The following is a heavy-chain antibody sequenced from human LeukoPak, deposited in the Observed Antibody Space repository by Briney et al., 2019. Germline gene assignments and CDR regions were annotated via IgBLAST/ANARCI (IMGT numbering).Heavy chain of an antibody. D-gene: IGHD5-12*01. CDR1: GFAFSASG. CDR3: AKGGPMDV. J-gene: IGHJ6*02. V-gene: IGHV3-30*02. Sequence: GGSLRLSCAASGFAFSASGMHWVRQAPGKGLEWVSFITRDEGEKNYADSVRGRFTISRDNSKNILYLQMNSLRDDDTAIYYCAKGGPMDVWGEGATVTDSS. CDR2: ITRDEGEK.